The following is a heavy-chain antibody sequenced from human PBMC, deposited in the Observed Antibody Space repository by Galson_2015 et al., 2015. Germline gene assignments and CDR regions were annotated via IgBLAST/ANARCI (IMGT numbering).Heavy chain of an antibody. J-gene: IGHJ6*02. CDR1: GDSVSSYSAA. V-gene: IGHV6-1*01. CDR3: ASELYGMDV. CDR2: TYYRSKRYN. Sequence: CAIPGDSVSSYSAAWNWMRQSPSRALEWLERTYYRSKRYNDYSESVKRRITITPDTSKNQFSLLLKTVTLEDTAVYYCASELYGMDVWGQGTTVTVSS.